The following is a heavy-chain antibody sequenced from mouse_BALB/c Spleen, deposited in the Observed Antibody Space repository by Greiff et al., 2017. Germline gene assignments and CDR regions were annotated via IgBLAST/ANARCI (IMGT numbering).Heavy chain of an antibody. CDR2: IRLKSNNYAT. CDR3: TMVTAY. CDR1: GFTFSNYW. J-gene: IGHJ3*01. D-gene: IGHD2-2*01. Sequence: EVQLVESGGGLVQPGGSMKLSCVASGFTFSNYWMNWVRQSPEKGLEWVAEIRLKSNNYATHYAESVKGRFTISRDDSKSSVYLQMNNLRAEDTGIYYCTMVTAYWGQGTLVTVSA. V-gene: IGHV6-6*02.